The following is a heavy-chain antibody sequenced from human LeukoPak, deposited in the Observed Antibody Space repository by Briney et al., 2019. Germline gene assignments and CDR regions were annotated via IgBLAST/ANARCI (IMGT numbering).Heavy chain of an antibody. V-gene: IGHV3-49*03. CDR3: TIVYEGSDYDFWSGYC. CDR1: GFTFGDYA. D-gene: IGHD3-3*01. J-gene: IGHJ4*02. Sequence: GGSLRLPCTASGFTFGDYAMSWFRQAPGKGLGWVGFIRSKAYGGTTEYAASVKGRFTISRDDSKSIAYLQMNSLKTEDTAVYYCTIVYEGSDYDFWSGYCWGQGTLVTVSS. CDR2: IRSKAYGGTT.